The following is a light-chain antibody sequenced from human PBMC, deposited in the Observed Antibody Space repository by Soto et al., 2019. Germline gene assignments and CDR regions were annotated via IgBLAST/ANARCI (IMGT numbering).Light chain of an antibody. CDR3: SSYTTSKIRV. CDR1: SSDIGGYNY. J-gene: IGLJ3*02. V-gene: IGLV2-14*03. CDR2: DVA. Sequence: QSVLTQPASVSGSPGQSITISCTGNSSDIGGYNYVSWYQQHPGKSPKLLIHDVANRPSGDSNRFSGSKSGNTASLTISGLQAADEADYYCSSYTTSKIRVFGGGTKLTVL.